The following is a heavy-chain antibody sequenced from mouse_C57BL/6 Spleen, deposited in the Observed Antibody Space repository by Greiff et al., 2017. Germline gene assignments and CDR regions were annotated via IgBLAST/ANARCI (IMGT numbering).Heavy chain of an antibody. Sequence: VQLQQSGAELVRPGASVTLSCKASGYTFTDYEMHWVKQTPVHGLEWIGAIDPETGGTAYNQKFKGKAILTADKSSSTAYMELRSLTSEDSAVYYCTRGRNYEGVAYWGQGTLVTVSA. D-gene: IGHD2-1*01. V-gene: IGHV1-15*01. CDR3: TRGRNYEGVAY. CDR2: IDPETGGT. CDR1: GYTFTDYE. J-gene: IGHJ3*01.